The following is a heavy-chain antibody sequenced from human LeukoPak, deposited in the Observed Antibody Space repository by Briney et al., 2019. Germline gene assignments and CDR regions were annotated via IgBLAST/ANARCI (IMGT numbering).Heavy chain of an antibody. Sequence: SETLSLTCTVSGGSISSYYWSWIRQPPGKGLEWIGYIYYSGSTNYNPSLKSRVTISVDTSKNQFSLKLSSVTAADTAVYYCARDALMVRGNSPTYYYYYMDVWGKGTTVTISS. V-gene: IGHV4-59*01. CDR2: IYYSGST. CDR1: GGSISSYY. D-gene: IGHD3-10*01. CDR3: ARDALMVRGNSPTYYYYYMDV. J-gene: IGHJ6*03.